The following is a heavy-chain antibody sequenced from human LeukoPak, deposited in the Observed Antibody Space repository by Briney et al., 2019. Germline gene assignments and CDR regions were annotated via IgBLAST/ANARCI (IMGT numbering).Heavy chain of an antibody. CDR2: IRSKANTYAT. D-gene: IGHD3-10*01. CDR1: GFTFSDSA. V-gene: IGHV3-73*01. J-gene: IGHJ4*02. Sequence: GGSLKLSCAASGFTFSDSAMHWVRQASGKGLEWVGRIRSKANTYATAYAASVKGRFTISRDDSKNTGYLQMTSLKTEDTAVYYCTRLTMVRGLILYFDYWSQGTLVTVSS. CDR3: TRLTMVRGLILYFDY.